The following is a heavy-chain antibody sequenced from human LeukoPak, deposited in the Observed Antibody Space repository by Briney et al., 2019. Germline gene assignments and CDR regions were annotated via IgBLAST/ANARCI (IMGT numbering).Heavy chain of an antibody. CDR3: AKDISWNYPYYGMDV. CDR2: ISGDGGST. J-gene: IGHJ6*02. Sequence: GGSLRLSCTASGFPVSSNYMTWVRQAPGKGLEWVSLISGDGGSTYYADSVKGRFTISRDNSKNSLYLQMNSLRTEDTALYYCAKDISWNYPYYGMDVWGQGTTVTVSS. CDR1: GFPVSSNY. V-gene: IGHV3-43*02. D-gene: IGHD1-7*01.